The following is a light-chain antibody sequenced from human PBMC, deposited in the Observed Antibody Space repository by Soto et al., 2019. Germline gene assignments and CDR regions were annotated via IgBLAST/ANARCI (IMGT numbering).Light chain of an antibody. Sequence: SYELTQPPSVSVSPGQTASITCSGDKLGDKYACWYQQKPGQSPVLVIYQDGKRPSGIPERFSGSNSGNTATLTISGTQAMDEADYYCQAWDSSPVVFGGGTKLTVL. V-gene: IGLV3-1*01. CDR3: QAWDSSPVV. CDR1: KLGDKY. J-gene: IGLJ2*01. CDR2: QDG.